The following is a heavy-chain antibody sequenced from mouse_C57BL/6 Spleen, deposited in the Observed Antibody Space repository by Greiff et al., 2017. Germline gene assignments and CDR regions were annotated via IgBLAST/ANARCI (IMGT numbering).Heavy chain of an antibody. D-gene: IGHD2-3*01. V-gene: IGHV1-64*01. J-gene: IGHJ2*01. CDR1: GYTFTSYW. CDR3: ARGGYDGYYAFDY. Sequence: QVQLQQSGAELVKPGASVKLSCKASGYTFTSYWMHWVKQRPGQGLEWIGMIHPNSGSTNYNEKLKSKATLTVDKSSSTAYMQLSSLTSEDSAVYYCARGGYDGYYAFDYWGQGTTLTVSS. CDR2: IHPNSGST.